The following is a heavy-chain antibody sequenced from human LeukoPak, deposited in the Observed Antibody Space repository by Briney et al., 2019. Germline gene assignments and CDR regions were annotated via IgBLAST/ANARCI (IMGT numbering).Heavy chain of an antibody. D-gene: IGHD2-15*01. Sequence: ASVKVSCKTSGGTFSSYTISWVRQAPGQGLEWMGWISAYNGNTNYAQKLQGRVTMTTDTSTSTAYMELRSLRSDDTAVYYCARVLIVVVVAATFPPGFDPWGQGTLVTVSS. CDR3: ARVLIVVVVAATFPPGFDP. V-gene: IGHV1-18*01. CDR1: GGTFSSYT. J-gene: IGHJ5*02. CDR2: ISAYNGNT.